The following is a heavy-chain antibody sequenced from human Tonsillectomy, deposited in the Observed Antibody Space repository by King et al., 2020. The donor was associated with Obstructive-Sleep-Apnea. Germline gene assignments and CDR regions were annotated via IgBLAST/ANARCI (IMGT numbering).Heavy chain of an antibody. V-gene: IGHV4-59*01. D-gene: IGHD1-20*01. J-gene: IGHJ5*02. CDR3: ARDRVPITGTSGANWFDP. CDR1: GVSITSYY. Sequence: QLQESGPGLVKPSETPSLTCTVSGVSITSYYWSWIRQPPGKGLEWIGDIYYSGNTNYNPSLKSRVTISVDTSKNQFSLKVNSVTAADTAVYYCARDRVPITGTSGANWFDPWGQGTLVTVSS. CDR2: IYYSGNT.